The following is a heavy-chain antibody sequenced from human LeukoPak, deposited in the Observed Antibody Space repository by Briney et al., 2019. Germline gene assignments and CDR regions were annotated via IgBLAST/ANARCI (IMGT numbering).Heavy chain of an antibody. CDR1: GGSFSGYY. V-gene: IGHV4-34*01. D-gene: IGHD6-19*01. CDR2: INHSGST. Sequence: SSETLSLTCAVYGGSFSGYYWSWIRHRPGQGLEWIGEINHSGSTNYNPSLKSRVTISVDTAKNHFSLKLSSVTAADTAVYYCASSGWLGDYWGQGTLVTVSS. J-gene: IGHJ4*02. CDR3: ASSGWLGDY.